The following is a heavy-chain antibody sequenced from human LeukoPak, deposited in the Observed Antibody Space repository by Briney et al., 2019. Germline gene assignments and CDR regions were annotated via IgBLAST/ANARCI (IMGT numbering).Heavy chain of an antibody. D-gene: IGHD2-2*01. J-gene: IGHJ4*02. CDR2: INPNSGET. Sequence: ASVKVSCKASGYTFIDYYMHWVRQAPGQGLEWMEWINPNSGETDYAQKFQGRVTMTRDTSISTVYMEMSRLRSDDTAVYYCARDLFASGAAAEYWGQGTLVTVSS. V-gene: IGHV1-2*02. CDR3: ARDLFASGAAAEY. CDR1: GYTFIDYY.